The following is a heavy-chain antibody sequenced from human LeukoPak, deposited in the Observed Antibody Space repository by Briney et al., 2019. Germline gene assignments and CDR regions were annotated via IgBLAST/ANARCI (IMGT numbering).Heavy chain of an antibody. D-gene: IGHD3-10*01. J-gene: IGHJ6*02. CDR1: GFTVSSNY. V-gene: IGHV3-53*01. CDR2: IYSGGDT. CDR3: VLAAGYYYYGMDV. Sequence: GGSLRLSCAASGFTVSSNYMSWVRQPPGKGLEWVSVIYSGGDTSYADSVKGRFTISRDNSKNTLYLQMNSLRAEDTAVYYCVLAAGYYYYGMDVWGQGTTVTVSS.